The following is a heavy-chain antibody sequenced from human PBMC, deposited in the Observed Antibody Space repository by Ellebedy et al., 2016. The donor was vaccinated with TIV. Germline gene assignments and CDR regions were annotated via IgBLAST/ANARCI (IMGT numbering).Heavy chain of an antibody. V-gene: IGHV4-61*01. CDR2: IYYSGST. CDR1: GGSVSSGSYY. CDR3: ARGDYGDYEGYYFDY. Sequence: SETLSLXCTVSGGSVSSGSYYWSWIRQPPGKGLEWIGYIYYSGSTNYNPSLKSRVTISVDTSKNQFSLKLNSVTAADTAVYYCARGDYGDYEGYYFDYWGQGTLVTVSS. D-gene: IGHD4-17*01. J-gene: IGHJ4*02.